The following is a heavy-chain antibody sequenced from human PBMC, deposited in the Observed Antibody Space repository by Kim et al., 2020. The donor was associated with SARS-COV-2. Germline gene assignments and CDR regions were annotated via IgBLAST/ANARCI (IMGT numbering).Heavy chain of an antibody. V-gene: IGHV1-69*04. CDR1: GGTFSSYA. J-gene: IGHJ4*02. CDR2: IIPILGIA. CDR3: ARVLTGAHFDY. Sequence: SVKVSCKASGGTFSSYAISWVRQAPGQGLEWMGRIIPILGIANYAQKFQGRVTITADKSTSTAYMELSSLRSEDTAVYYCARVLTGAHFDYWGQGTLVTVSS. D-gene: IGHD1-20*01.